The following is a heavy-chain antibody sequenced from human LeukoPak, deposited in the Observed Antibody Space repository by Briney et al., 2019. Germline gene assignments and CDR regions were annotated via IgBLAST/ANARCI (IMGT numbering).Heavy chain of an antibody. J-gene: IGHJ3*02. CDR2: IYYSGST. CDR3: ARLSRHYDFWSGYSNDAFDN. Sequence: SETLSLTCTVSGGSISSSSYYWGWIRQPPGKGLEWIGSIYYSGSTYYNPSLKSRVTISVDTSKNQFSLKLSSVTAADTAVYYCARLSRHYDFWSGYSNDAFDNWGQGTMVTVSS. V-gene: IGHV4-39*01. CDR1: GGSISSSSYY. D-gene: IGHD3-3*01.